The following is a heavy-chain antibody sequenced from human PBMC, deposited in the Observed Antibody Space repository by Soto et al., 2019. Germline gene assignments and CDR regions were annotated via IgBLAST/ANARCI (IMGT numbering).Heavy chain of an antibody. Sequence: EAQLLESGGGLEQPGGSLRISCVVSEFTFRSSWMGWVRQAPGKGLEWVANIKQDGGERNYLDSVKGRFTISRDNAENSLFLQMNSLRAEDTAVYYCARDFPFYYGMDVWGQGTTVTVSS. CDR1: EFTFRSSW. CDR3: ARDFPFYYGMDV. CDR2: IKQDGGER. J-gene: IGHJ6*02. V-gene: IGHV3-7*01. D-gene: IGHD3-16*01.